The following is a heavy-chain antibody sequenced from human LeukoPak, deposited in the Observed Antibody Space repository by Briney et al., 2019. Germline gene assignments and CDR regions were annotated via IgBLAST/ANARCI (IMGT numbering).Heavy chain of an antibody. V-gene: IGHV3-23*01. Sequence: GGSLRLSCAASGFTFSSYAMSWVRQAPGTGLEWVSAISGSGGSTYYADSVKGRFTISRDNSKNTLYLQMNSLRAEDTAVYYCAKRAYYYDSSGYYYFDYWGQGTLVTVSS. CDR2: ISGSGGST. CDR1: GFTFSSYA. J-gene: IGHJ4*02. D-gene: IGHD3-22*01. CDR3: AKRAYYYDSSGYYYFDY.